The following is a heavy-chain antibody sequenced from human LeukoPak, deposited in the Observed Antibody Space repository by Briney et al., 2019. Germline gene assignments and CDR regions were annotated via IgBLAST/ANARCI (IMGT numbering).Heavy chain of an antibody. D-gene: IGHD5-18*01. Sequence: SETLSLTCTVSGGSISSGSYYWSWIRQPAGKGLEWIGRIYTSGSTNYNPSLKSRVTMSVDTSKNQFSLKLSSVTAADTAVYYCARGEDTAMVAFDYWGQGTLVTVSS. CDR3: ARGEDTAMVAFDY. J-gene: IGHJ4*02. CDR2: IYTSGST. CDR1: GGSISSGSYY. V-gene: IGHV4-61*02.